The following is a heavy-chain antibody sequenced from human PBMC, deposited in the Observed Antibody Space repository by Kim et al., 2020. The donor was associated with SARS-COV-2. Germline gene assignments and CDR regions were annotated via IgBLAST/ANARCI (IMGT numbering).Heavy chain of an antibody. CDR2: IWYDGSNK. Sequence: GGSLRLSCAASGFTFSSYGMHWVRQAPGKGLEWVAVIWYDGSNKYYADSVKGRFTISRDNSKNTLYLQMNSLRAEDTAVYYCARDHRWLAFDYWGQGTLVTVSS. CDR3: ARDHRWLAFDY. D-gene: IGHD6-19*01. CDR1: GFTFSSYG. J-gene: IGHJ4*02. V-gene: IGHV3-33*01.